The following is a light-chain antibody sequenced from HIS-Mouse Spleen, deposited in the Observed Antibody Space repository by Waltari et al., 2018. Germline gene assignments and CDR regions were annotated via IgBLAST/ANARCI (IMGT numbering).Light chain of an antibody. J-gene: IGLJ1*01. CDR3: SSYAGSNNLGV. V-gene: IGLV2-8*01. CDR1: SRDVGGYNY. CDR2: EVS. Sequence: QSALTQPPSASGSPGQSVTISCTGTSRDVGGYNYVSWYQQQPGKAPKLMIYEVSKRPSGVPDRFSGSKSGNTASLTVAGLQAEDEADYYCSSYAGSNNLGVFGTGTKVTVL.